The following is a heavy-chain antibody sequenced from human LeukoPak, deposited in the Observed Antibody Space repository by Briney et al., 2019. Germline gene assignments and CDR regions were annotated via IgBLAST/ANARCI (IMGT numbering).Heavy chain of an antibody. J-gene: IGHJ5*02. CDR2: INPNSGGT. CDR3: ARLSGYRNWFDP. D-gene: IGHD3-16*02. CDR1: GYTFTGNY. V-gene: IGHV1-2*02. Sequence: ASVKVSCKASGYTFTGNYIHWVRQAPGQGLEWMGWINPNSGGTNYAQKFQGRVTMTRDTSISTAYIELSRLRSDDTAVYYCARLSGYRNWFDPWGQGTLVTVSS.